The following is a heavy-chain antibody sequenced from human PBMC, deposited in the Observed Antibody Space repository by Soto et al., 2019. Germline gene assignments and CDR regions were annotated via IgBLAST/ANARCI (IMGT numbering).Heavy chain of an antibody. CDR1: GFTFSDYY. V-gene: IGHV3-11*01. J-gene: IGHJ4*02. D-gene: IGHD6-19*01. CDR2: ISSSGSTI. Sequence: GALRLSCAASGFTFSDYYMSWIRQAPGKGLEWVSYISSSGSTIYYADSVKGRFTISRDNAKNSLYLQMNSLRAEDTAVYYCARARQQWLANDYWGQGTLVTVSS. CDR3: ARARQQWLANDY.